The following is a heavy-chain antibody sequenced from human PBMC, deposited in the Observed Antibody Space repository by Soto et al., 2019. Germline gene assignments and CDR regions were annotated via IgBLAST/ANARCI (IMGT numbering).Heavy chain of an antibody. CDR2: INHSGST. V-gene: IGHV4-34*01. CDR1: GGCVWGSE. Sequence: PSWRLALGSAAYGGCVWGSEWGGIRQPPGKGLEWIGEINHSGSTNYNPSLKSRVTISVDTSKNQFSLKLSSVTAADTAVYYCARGTLYCSGGSCYSGWFAPWGQGTLVTVSS. J-gene: IGHJ5*02. CDR3: ARGTLYCSGGSCYSGWFAP. D-gene: IGHD2-15*01.